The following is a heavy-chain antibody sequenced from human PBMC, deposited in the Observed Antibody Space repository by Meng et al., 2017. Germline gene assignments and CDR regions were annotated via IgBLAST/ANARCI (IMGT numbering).Heavy chain of an antibody. CDR2: ISGSGGST. CDR3: ASGGPIYGDYDFDY. CDR1: GFTFSSYA. J-gene: IGHJ4*02. V-gene: IGHV3-23*01. Sequence: GESLKISCAASGFTFSSYAMSWVRQAPGKGLEWVSAISGSGGSTYYADSVKGRFTISRDNSKNTLYLQMNSLRAEDTAVYYCASGGPIYGDYDFDYWGQGTLVTVSS. D-gene: IGHD4-17*01.